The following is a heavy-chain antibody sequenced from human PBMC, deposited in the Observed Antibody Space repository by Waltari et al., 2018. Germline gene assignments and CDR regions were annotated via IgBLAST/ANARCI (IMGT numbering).Heavy chain of an antibody. Sequence: QVQLVQSGAEVKKPGASVKVSCKASGYTFTSYYMHWVRQAPGQGLEWRVIINPSGGSTSYAQKFQGRVTRTRDTSTSTVYMELSSLRSEDTAVYYCAGQEGYYGDYAGYFDYWGQGTLVTVSS. D-gene: IGHD4-17*01. CDR1: GYTFTSYY. CDR3: AGQEGYYGDYAGYFDY. J-gene: IGHJ4*02. V-gene: IGHV1-46*01. CDR2: INPSGGST.